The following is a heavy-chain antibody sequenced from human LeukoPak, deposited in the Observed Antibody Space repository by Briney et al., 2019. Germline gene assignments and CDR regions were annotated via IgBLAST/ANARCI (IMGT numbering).Heavy chain of an antibody. CDR3: ARGAYGDLWGFDY. Sequence: SETLSLTCGVSGGSISSGGFSWSWIRQPPGKGLEWIGYIYHSGSTYYKPSLKSRVTISIDRSKNYSSLNLSSVTAADTAVYYCARGAYGDLWGFDYWGQGTLVTVSS. J-gene: IGHJ4*02. CDR2: IYHSGST. D-gene: IGHD4-17*01. CDR1: GGSISSGGFS. V-gene: IGHV4-30-2*01.